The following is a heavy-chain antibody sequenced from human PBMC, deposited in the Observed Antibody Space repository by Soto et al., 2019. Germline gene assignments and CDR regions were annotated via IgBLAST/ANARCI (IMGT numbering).Heavy chain of an antibody. CDR2: IYYSGST. D-gene: IGHD4-17*01. CDR3: ARSGRGDYGLYAFDI. V-gene: IGHV4-59*01. CDR1: GGSISSDY. J-gene: IGHJ3*02. Sequence: SETLSLTCTVSGGSISSDYWTWIRQPPGERLGWIGYIYYSGSTNYNPSLKSRVTISVDTSKNQFSLKLSSVTAADTAVYYCARSGRGDYGLYAFDIWGQGTMVTVSS.